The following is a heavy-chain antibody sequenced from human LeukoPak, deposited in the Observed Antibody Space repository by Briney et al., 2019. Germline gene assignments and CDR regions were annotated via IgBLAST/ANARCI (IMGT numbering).Heavy chain of an antibody. CDR2: ISGNGAYT. J-gene: IGHJ4*02. D-gene: IGHD6-19*01. Sequence: GGSLRLSCAASGFTFSSYAMSWVRQAPGKGLEWVSVISGNGAYTYYADSVKGRFTISRDNSKNTLYLQMNSLRAEDTAVYYCAAARGYSSGFDYWGQGTLATAS. CDR1: GFTFSSYA. V-gene: IGHV3-23*01. CDR3: AAARGYSSGFDY.